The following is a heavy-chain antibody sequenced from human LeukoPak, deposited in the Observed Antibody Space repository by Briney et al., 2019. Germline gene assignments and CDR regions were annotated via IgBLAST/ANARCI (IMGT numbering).Heavy chain of an antibody. CDR1: GFTFSSYG. J-gene: IGHJ4*02. V-gene: IGHV3-33*08. D-gene: IGHD2-2*01. CDR2: IWYDGSNK. Sequence: GGSLRLSCAASGFTFSSYGMHWVRQAPGKGLEWVAVIWYDGSNKYYADSVKGRFTISRDNSKNTLYLQMNSLRAEDTAVYYCARPSLGYCSSTSCYAGYYFDYWGQGTLVTVSS. CDR3: ARPSLGYCSSTSCYAGYYFDY.